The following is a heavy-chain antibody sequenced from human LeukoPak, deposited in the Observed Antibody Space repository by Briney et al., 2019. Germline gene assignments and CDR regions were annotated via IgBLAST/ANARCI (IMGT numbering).Heavy chain of an antibody. CDR1: GGSISGSNYY. CDR2: IYYSWST. J-gene: IGHJ3*01. Sequence: SETLSLTCTVSGGSISGSNYYWGWIRQPPGKGLEWLGRIYYSWSTYYNPSLKSRVTISVDTSKNQFSLKLSSVTAADTAVYYCARSPVVVTANHAFDVWGQGTMVTVSS. D-gene: IGHD2-21*02. V-gene: IGHV4-39*01. CDR3: ARSPVVVTANHAFDV.